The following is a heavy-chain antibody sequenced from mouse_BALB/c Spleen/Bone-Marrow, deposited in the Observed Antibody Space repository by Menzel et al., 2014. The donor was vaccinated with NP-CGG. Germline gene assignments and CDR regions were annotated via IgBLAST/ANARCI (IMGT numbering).Heavy chain of an antibody. D-gene: IGHD2-2*01. V-gene: IGHV1-4*01. CDR2: INPNSDYT. CDR3: AREVYGSWFAY. CDR1: GYTFTYYT. Sequence: QVQLQQSGAELARPGASVKMSCKASGYTFTYYTMYWVKQRPGQGLEWIGYINPNSDYTNYNQKFKDKATLTADKSSSTAYMQLSSLTSEDSAVYYCAREVYGSWFAYWAQGTLVTVSA. J-gene: IGHJ3*01.